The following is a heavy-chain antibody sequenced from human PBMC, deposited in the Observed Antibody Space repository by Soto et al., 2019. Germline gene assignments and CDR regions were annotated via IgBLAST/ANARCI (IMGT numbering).Heavy chain of an antibody. CDR3: ARSPRIITIFGVVAN. CDR2: SDYSGGT. D-gene: IGHD3-3*01. V-gene: IGHV4-30-4*01. Sequence: PSETLSLTCTVSGGSISSGDDYWTWIRQPPGKALEWIGYSDYSGGTYYNPSLKSRLTISTDTSKNQFSLKLSSVTAADTAVYYCARSPRIITIFGVVANWGQGTLVTVSS. CDR1: GGSISSGDDY. J-gene: IGHJ4*02.